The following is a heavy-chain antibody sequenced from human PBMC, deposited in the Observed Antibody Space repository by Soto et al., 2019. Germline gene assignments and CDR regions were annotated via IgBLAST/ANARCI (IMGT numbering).Heavy chain of an antibody. Sequence: QVQLQESGPGLVKPSETLSLTCTVSSGSMSSYYLSWIRRPPRKGLEWIRYISYTGKTKYNPSLKSRVTISVDTSKHPFSLKLNSVTDADTAVYYCAGGDYSRDDCWGQGTLVTFSS. CDR1: SGSMSSYY. J-gene: IGHJ4*02. V-gene: IGHV4-59*01. D-gene: IGHD4-17*01. CDR2: ISYTGKT. CDR3: AGGDYSRDDC.